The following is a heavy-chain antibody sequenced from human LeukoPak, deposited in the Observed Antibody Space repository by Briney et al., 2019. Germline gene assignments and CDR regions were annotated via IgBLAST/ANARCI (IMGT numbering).Heavy chain of an antibody. D-gene: IGHD6-25*01. CDR3: ARTTSFTASGYDY. CDR2: MNPNNGDS. J-gene: IGHJ4*02. CDR1: GYTSTNYH. V-gene: IGHV1-8*03. Sequence: GASVKVSCKASGYTSTNYHINWVRQATGQGLEWMGWMNPNNGDSGYAQKFQGRVTITRDTSKSTSYMELRSLRSEDTAVYFCARTTSFTASGYDYWGQGTLVTVSS.